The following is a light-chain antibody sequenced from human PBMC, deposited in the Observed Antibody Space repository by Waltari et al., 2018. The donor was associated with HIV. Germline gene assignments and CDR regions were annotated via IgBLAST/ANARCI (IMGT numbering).Light chain of an antibody. V-gene: IGKV3-11*01. CDR3: QQRGTWPQVT. J-gene: IGKJ4*01. Sequence: EIVLTQSPATLSVSPGERAILSCRASQSVSRHLAWYQQKSGQAPRLLIYEISTRPAGTSGRFNGSGSGTDFTLTITDVEPADVAVYYCQQRGTWPQVTFGGGTRVEI. CDR1: QSVSRH. CDR2: EIS.